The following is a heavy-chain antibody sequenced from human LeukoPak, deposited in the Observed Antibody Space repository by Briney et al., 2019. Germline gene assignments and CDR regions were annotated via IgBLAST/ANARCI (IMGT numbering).Heavy chain of an antibody. V-gene: IGHV3-30*18. CDR1: GFTFSSYG. CDR2: ISYDGSNK. J-gene: IGHJ4*02. D-gene: IGHD3-10*01. Sequence: GGSLRLSCAASGFTFSSYGMHWVRQAPGKGLEWVAVISYDGSNKYYADSVKGRFTISRDNSKSTLYLQMNSLRAEDTAVYYCAKEREAGSGNIAFDYWGQGTLVTVSS. CDR3: AKEREAGSGNIAFDY.